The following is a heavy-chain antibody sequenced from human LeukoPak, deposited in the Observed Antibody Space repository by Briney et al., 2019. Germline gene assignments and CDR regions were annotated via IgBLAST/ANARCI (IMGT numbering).Heavy chain of an antibody. CDR1: GGSFSGYY. D-gene: IGHD3-22*01. CDR3: ARSAYYYDSSGSFDY. CDR2: INHSGST. Sequence: PSETLSLTCAVYGGSFSGYYWSWIRQPPGKGLEWIGEINHSGSTNYNPSLKSRVTISVDTSKNQFSLKLSSVTAADTALYYCARSAYYYDSSGSFDYWGQGTLVTVSS. V-gene: IGHV4-34*01. J-gene: IGHJ4*02.